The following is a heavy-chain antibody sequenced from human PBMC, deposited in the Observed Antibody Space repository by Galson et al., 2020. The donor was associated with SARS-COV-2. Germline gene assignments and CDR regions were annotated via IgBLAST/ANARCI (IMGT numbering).Heavy chain of an antibody. Sequence: ASEQVSCKASGYTFNSYYMHWVRQAPGQGLEWMGIINPSGGSTSYAQKFQGRVTMTRDTSTSTVYMELSSLRSEDTAVYYCAGDPGKVVPAAIVGNYYYYYYMDVWGKGTTVTVSS. J-gene: IGHJ6*03. CDR2: INPSGGST. CDR1: GYTFNSYY. CDR3: AGDPGKVVPAAIVGNYYYYYYMDV. V-gene: IGHV1-46*02. D-gene: IGHD2-2*02.